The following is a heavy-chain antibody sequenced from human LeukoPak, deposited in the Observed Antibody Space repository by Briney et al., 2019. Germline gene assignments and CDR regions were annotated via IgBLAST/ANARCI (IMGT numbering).Heavy chain of an antibody. CDR1: GFTVSSNY. CDR3: VREGNELLSKNFDY. Sequence: PGGSLRLSCAASGFTVSSNYMSWVRQAPGKGLEWVSIMYTSGNTYYADSVKGRFTISRDNSNNTLYLQMNRLRADDTAMYYCVREGNELLSKNFDYWGQGTLVTVSS. J-gene: IGHJ4*02. CDR2: MYTSGNT. V-gene: IGHV3-53*01. D-gene: IGHD2-21*02.